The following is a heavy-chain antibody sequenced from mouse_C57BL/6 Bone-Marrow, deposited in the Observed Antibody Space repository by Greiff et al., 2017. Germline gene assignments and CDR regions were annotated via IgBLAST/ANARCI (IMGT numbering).Heavy chain of an antibody. J-gene: IGHJ2*01. CDR3: ARGELGVGDY. V-gene: IGHV5-4*01. Sequence: VQLKESGGGLVKPGGSLKLSCAASGFTFSSYAMSWVRQTPEKRLEWVATISDGGSYTYYPDNVKGRFTISRDNAKNNLYLQMSHLKSEDTAMYYCARGELGVGDYWGQGTTLTVSS. D-gene: IGHD4-1*01. CDR1: GFTFSSYA. CDR2: ISDGGSYT.